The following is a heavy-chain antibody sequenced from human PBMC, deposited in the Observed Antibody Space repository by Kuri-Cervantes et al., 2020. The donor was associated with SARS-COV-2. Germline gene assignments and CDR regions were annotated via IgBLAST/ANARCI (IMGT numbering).Heavy chain of an antibody. CDR1: GYTFTGYY. J-gene: IGHJ2*01. V-gene: IGHV1-2*04. D-gene: IGHD1-7*01. CDR3: ARGGITGTTGNWYFDR. Sequence: ASVKVSCKASGYTFTGYYMHWVRQAPGQGLEWMGWINPNSGGTNYAQKFQGWVTMTRDTSISTAYMELSRLRSDDTAVYYCARGGITGTTGNWYFDRWGRGTLVTVSS. CDR2: INPNSGGT.